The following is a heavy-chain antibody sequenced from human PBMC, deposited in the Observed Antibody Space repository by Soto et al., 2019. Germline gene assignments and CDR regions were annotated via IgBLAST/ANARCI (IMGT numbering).Heavy chain of an antibody. CDR3: AKGGAIFAVCNCVYLYNAMAF. D-gene: IGHD2-2*02. J-gene: IGHJ6*02. CDR1: GYTFTGYY. V-gene: IGHV1-2*02. CDR2: INPNSGDT. Sequence: SVKISCKASGYTFTGYYVHWVRQAPGQGLERMGWINPNSGDTYLAQRFQGRVTMNRDTSIGTAYMELRGLTSDDTAEYYCAKGGAIFAVCNCVYLYNAMAFCGQGTTVTVS.